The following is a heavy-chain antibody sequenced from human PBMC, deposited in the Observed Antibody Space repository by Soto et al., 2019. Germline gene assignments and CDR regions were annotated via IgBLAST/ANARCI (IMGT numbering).Heavy chain of an antibody. Sequence: EVQLLESGGGLVQPGGSLRLSCAASGFTFSSYAMSWVRQAPGKGLEWVSAISGSGGSTYYADSVKGRFTISRDNSKNTLYLQMNRLRAEDTAVYWVITFAGVIPNFGWFDPWGQGTLVTVSS. J-gene: IGHJ5*02. V-gene: IGHV3-23*01. D-gene: IGHD3-16*02. CDR1: GFTFSSYA. CDR3: ITFAGVIPNFGWFDP. CDR2: ISGSGGST.